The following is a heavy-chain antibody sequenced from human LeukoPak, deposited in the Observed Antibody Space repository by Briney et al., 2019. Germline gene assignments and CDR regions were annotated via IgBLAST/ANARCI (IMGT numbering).Heavy chain of an antibody. Sequence: GGSLRLSCAASGFTFSSYPMSWVRQAPGKGLDWVSAISGSGGSTYYADSVKGRFTISRDNSKNTLYLQMNRLRAEDTAVYYCAKAPLPALVVPAAISHYYYYMDVWGKGTTVTVSS. D-gene: IGHD2-2*01. CDR3: AKAPLPALVVPAAISHYYYYMDV. V-gene: IGHV3-23*01. CDR1: GFTFSSYP. CDR2: ISGSGGST. J-gene: IGHJ6*03.